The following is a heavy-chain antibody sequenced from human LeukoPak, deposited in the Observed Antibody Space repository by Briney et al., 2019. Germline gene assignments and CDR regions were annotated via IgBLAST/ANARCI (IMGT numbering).Heavy chain of an antibody. CDR2: IYYRGST. V-gene: IGHV4-59*11. Sequence: SETLSLTCTVSGASISSHYCNWIRRPPGKGLEWIGYIYYRGSTNYNPSLQSRVTISIDTSKNQFSLKLSSVTAADTAVYYCARVFAGYNEPFDYWGQGILVTVTS. D-gene: IGHD5-24*01. J-gene: IGHJ4*02. CDR3: ARVFAGYNEPFDY. CDR1: GASISSHY.